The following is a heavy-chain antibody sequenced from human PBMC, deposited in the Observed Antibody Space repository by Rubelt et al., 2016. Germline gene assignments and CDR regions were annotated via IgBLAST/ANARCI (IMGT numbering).Heavy chain of an antibody. CDR1: GYSISSGYY. D-gene: IGHD6-13*01. CDR2: IYYSGST. CDR3: SSSSSMSFAGTLFH. Sequence: QVQLQQWGAGLLKPSETLSLTCTVSGYSISSGYYWGWIRQHPGKGLEWIGYIYYSGSTYYNPSRKGRVTITVDMSKHQCSLKLSCVTAADTAVYYWSSSSSMSFAGTLFHWGQGTLVTVSS. J-gene: IGHJ4*02. V-gene: IGHV4-38-2*02.